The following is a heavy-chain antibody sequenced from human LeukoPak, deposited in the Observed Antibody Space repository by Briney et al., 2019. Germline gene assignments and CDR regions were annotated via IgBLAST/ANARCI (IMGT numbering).Heavy chain of an antibody. CDR1: EFTFSTYG. CDR2: VSSTGDPT. CDR3: AKNGEGGAFCTGGTCYPYYYYNMDV. J-gene: IGHJ6*03. Sequence: GGSLRLSCAASEFTFSTYGMSWVRQAPGKGREGVSAVSSTGDPTYYADSVKGRFTISRDNSKNTLFLQMNSLRAEDMAVYYCAKNGEGGAFCTGGTCYPYYYYNMDVWGKGTTVTISS. D-gene: IGHD2-15*01. V-gene: IGHV3-23*01.